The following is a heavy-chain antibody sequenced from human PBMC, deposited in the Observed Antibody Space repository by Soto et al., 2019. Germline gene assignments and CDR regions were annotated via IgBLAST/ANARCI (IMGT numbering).Heavy chain of an antibody. CDR2: IYPDDSDA. CDR1: GYSFPDYW. Sequence: GESLKISCQGSGYSFPDYWIGWVRQVPGKGLEWMGIIYPDDSDAKYSPSFQGQVTMSADKSINTAYLQWSSLKASDTGMYFCASLGPDTYYYDSSGYNDAFDIWGQGTMVTVSS. CDR3: ASLGPDTYYYDSSGYNDAFDI. D-gene: IGHD3-22*01. J-gene: IGHJ3*02. V-gene: IGHV5-51*01.